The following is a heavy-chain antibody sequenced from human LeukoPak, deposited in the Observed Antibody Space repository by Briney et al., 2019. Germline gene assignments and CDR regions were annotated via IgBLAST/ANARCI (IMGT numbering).Heavy chain of an antibody. Sequence: ASVKVSCKASGYTFTSYAMHWVRQAPGQRLERMGWINAGNGNTKYSQKFQGRVTITRDTSASTAYMELSSLRSEDTAVYYCAREEIVLGYCSGGSCYSRLWDYWGQGTLVTVSS. D-gene: IGHD2-15*01. CDR2: INAGNGNT. V-gene: IGHV1-3*01. CDR3: AREEIVLGYCSGGSCYSRLWDY. J-gene: IGHJ4*02. CDR1: GYTFTSYA.